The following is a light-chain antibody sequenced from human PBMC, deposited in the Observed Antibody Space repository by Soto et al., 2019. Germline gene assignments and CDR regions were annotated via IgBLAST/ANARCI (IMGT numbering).Light chain of an antibody. V-gene: IGKV3-15*01. J-gene: IGKJ4*01. CDR3: QQYNNWTPLT. Sequence: DIVMTQSPATLSVSPGERATLSCRASQSVSSNLAWFQQKPGQAPRLLIDGASNRATGIPARFSGSGSGTAFTLTISSLQSEDFAVYYCQQYNNWTPLTFGGGTKVEIQ. CDR2: GAS. CDR1: QSVSSN.